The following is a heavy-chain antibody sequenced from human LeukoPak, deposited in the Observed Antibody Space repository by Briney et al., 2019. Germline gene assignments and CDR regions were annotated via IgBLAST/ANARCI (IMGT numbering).Heavy chain of an antibody. CDR2: INPNSGGT. V-gene: IGHV1-2*02. D-gene: IGHD6-19*01. Sequence: ASVKVSCKASGYTFTGYYMHWVRQAPGQGLEWMGWINPNSGGTNYAQKFQGRVTMTRDTSISTAYMELSRLRSDDTAVYYCARADGYSSGWYVWWFDPWGQGTLVTVSS. CDR3: ARADGYSSGWYVWWFDP. CDR1: GYTFTGYY. J-gene: IGHJ5*02.